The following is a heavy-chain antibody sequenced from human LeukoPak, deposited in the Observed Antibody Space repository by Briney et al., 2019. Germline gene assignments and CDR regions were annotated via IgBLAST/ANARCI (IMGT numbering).Heavy chain of an antibody. CDR2: IIPTFGTA. CDR1: GGTFSSYA. V-gene: IGHV1-69*13. Sequence: SVKVSCKASGGTFSSYAISWVRQAPGQGLEWMGGIIPTFGTANYAQKFQARVTITADESTSTAYMELSSLRSEDTAVYYCARAGLFGVVIYYMDVWGKGTTVTVSS. D-gene: IGHD3-3*01. J-gene: IGHJ6*03. CDR3: ARAGLFGVVIYYMDV.